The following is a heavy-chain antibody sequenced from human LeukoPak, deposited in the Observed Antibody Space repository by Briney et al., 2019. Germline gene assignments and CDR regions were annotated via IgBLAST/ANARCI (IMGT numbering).Heavy chain of an antibody. CDR2: VSTSSSYI. D-gene: IGHD5-18*01. J-gene: IGHJ6*02. V-gene: IGHV3-21*01. CDR1: GFTFSSYG. Sequence: GRSLRLSCAASGFTFSSYGMHWVRQAPGKGLEWVSSVSTSSSYIYYADSVKGRFTISRDNAKNSVYLQMNSLRAEDTAVYYCASINTPSYGMDVWGQGTTVTVSS. CDR3: ASINTPSYGMDV.